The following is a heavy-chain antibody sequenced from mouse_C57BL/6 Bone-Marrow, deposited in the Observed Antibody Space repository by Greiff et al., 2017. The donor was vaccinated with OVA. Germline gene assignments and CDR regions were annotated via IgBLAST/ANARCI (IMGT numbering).Heavy chain of an antibody. CDR2: ISYDGSN. D-gene: IGHD2-1*01. Sequence: ESGPGLVKPSQSLSLTCSVTGYSITSGYYWNWIRQFPGNKLEWMGYISYDGSNNYNPSLKNRISITRDTSKNQFFLKLNSVTTEDTATYYCARVKGYGNYFDYWGQGTTLTVSS. CDR1: GYSITSGYY. J-gene: IGHJ2*01. V-gene: IGHV3-6*01. CDR3: ARVKGYGNYFDY.